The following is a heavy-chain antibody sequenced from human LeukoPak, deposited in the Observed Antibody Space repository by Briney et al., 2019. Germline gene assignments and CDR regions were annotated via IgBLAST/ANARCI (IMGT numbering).Heavy chain of an antibody. CDR3: ARAFYGDYHSYYGMDV. Sequence: GGSLRLSCAASGFTFSSHAMHWVRQAPGKGLEWVALISYDGSNKYYADSVRGRFTISRDNSKNTLYLQMNSLRAEDTAVYYCARAFYGDYHSYYGMDVWGQGTTVTASS. D-gene: IGHD4-17*01. J-gene: IGHJ6*02. CDR2: ISYDGSNK. V-gene: IGHV3-30-3*01. CDR1: GFTFSSHA.